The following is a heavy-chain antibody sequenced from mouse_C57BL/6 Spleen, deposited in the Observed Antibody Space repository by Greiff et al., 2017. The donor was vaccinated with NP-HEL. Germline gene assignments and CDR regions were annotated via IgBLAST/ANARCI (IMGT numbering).Heavy chain of an antibody. CDR2: ISSGSSTI. V-gene: IGHV5-17*01. CDR3: AREDYDKRVDAMDY. CDR1: GFTFSDYG. J-gene: IGHJ4*01. Sequence: EVKLVESGGGLVKPGGSLKLSCAASGFTFSDYGMHWVRQAPEKGLEWVAYISSGSSTIYYADTVKGRFTISRDNAKNTLFLQMTSLRSEDTAMYYCAREDYDKRVDAMDYWGQGTSVTVSS. D-gene: IGHD2-4*01.